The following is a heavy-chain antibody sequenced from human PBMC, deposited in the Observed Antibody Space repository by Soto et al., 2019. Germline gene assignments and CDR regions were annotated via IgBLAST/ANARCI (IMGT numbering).Heavy chain of an antibody. V-gene: IGHV1-46*03. CDR2: INPSGGST. J-gene: IGHJ5*02. Sequence: ASVKASCKASGYTFTSYYMHWVRQAPGQGLEWMGIINPSGGSTSYAQKFQGRVTMTRDTSTSTVYMRLSSLRSYDTAVYYCARDYDFWHCFDPWGQGTLVTVSS. CDR1: GYTFTSYY. CDR3: ARDYDFWHCFDP. D-gene: IGHD3-3*01.